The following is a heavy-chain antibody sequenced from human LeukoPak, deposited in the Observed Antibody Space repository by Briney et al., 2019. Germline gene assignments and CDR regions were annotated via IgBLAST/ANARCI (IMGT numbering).Heavy chain of an antibody. CDR1: GFTFDDYA. V-gene: IGHV3-9*01. D-gene: IGHD2-15*01. Sequence: PGGSLRLPCAASGFTFDDYAMHWVRQGPGKGLEWVSGISWNSGSIGYADSVKGRFTISRDNAKNSLYLQMNSLRAEDTALYYCAKYGSRPSWGQGTLVTVSS. CDR2: ISWNSGSI. CDR3: AKYGSRPS. J-gene: IGHJ5*02.